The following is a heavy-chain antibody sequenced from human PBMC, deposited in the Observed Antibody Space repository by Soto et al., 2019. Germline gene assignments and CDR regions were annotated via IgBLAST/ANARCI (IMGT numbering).Heavy chain of an antibody. V-gene: IGHV5-51*01. CDR2: IYPGDHET. CDR3: ARGPRSSPYFDY. Sequence: PGESLKISCRCSGYTFSNFWIAWVRHLPGKGLEWMGIIYPGDHETRYSPSFHGKVTISADKSINTAYLQWSSLEASDSAFYYCARGPRSSPYFDYWGQGALVTVSS. J-gene: IGHJ4*02. D-gene: IGHD6-13*01. CDR1: GYTFSNFW.